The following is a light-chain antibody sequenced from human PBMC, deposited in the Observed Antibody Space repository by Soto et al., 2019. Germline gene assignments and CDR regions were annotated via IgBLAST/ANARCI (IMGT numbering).Light chain of an antibody. V-gene: IGLV1-40*01. CDR2: GNR. CDR1: NSNLGAGYD. Sequence: QAVVTQPPSVSGAPGQRVTISCTGNNSNLGAGYDVHWYQQLPGAAPKLVIFGNRNRPSGVPERFSGSKSGTSASLANTGLQAEDEADYYCQAYDYSLTAFVFGGGTKLTVL. J-gene: IGLJ3*02. CDR3: QAYDYSLTAFV.